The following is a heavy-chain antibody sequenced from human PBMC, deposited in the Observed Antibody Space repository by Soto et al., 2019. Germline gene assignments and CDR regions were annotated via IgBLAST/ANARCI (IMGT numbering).Heavy chain of an antibody. CDR3: SENGARWFAS. J-gene: IGHJ5*01. V-gene: IGHV1-18*01. D-gene: IGHD1-1*01. CDR2: ISVFNGYA. Sequence: QVQLVQSGPELKKPGASVKVSCKTSGYSFYNSGISWVRQAPGQGLEWMGWISVFNGYAHYAQKFQGRVSMTADTLTRQAYMELRGLGSDDTAMYYCSENGARWFASWGQGTPVTVSS. CDR1: GYSFYNSG.